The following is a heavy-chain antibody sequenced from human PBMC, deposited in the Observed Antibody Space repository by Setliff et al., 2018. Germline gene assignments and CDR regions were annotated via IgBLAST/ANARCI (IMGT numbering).Heavy chain of an antibody. CDR1: GGSITSGSFY. CDR3: AKEYVVISFVRNSHQHYGMGV. D-gene: IGHD2-21*01. J-gene: IGHJ6*02. Sequence: SETLSLTCTVSGGSITSGSFYWSWIRQPAGKGLEWIGHIYTNGATSYSPSLKSRVSISADTSKNVLSLRLTSVTAADTAVYYCAKEYVVISFVRNSHQHYGMGVWGPGTTVTVSS. CDR2: IYTNGAT. V-gene: IGHV4-61*09.